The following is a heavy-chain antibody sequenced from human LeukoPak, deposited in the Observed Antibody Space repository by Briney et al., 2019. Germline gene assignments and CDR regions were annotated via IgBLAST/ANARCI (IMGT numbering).Heavy chain of an antibody. V-gene: IGHV3-33*06. Sequence: PGRSLRLSRAASGFTFSSYGMHWVRQAPGKGLEWVAVIWYDGSKKYYADSVKGRFTISRDNSKNTLYLQMNSLRAEDTAVYYCAKTFSRIGNYYGMDVWGQGTTVTVSS. CDR3: AKTFSRIGNYYGMDV. J-gene: IGHJ6*02. CDR1: GFTFSSYG. CDR2: IWYDGSKK. D-gene: IGHD1-26*01.